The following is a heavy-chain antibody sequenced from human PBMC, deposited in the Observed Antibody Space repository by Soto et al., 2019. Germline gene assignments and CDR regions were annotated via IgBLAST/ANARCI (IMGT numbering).Heavy chain of an antibody. D-gene: IGHD3-22*01. CDR1: GGSISSGGYY. CDR3: ARSYYESSGYYYDTRWFEP. V-gene: IGHV4-31*03. J-gene: IGHJ5*02. CDR2: IYYSGIT. Sequence: TLSLTCSVSGGSISSGGYYWTWIRQHPGKGREWIGYIYYSGITYYNPSLKSRVTISVDTSKNQFSLKLSSAPAEDTAVYYWARSYYESSGYYYDTRWFEPWGQGTLVTVSS.